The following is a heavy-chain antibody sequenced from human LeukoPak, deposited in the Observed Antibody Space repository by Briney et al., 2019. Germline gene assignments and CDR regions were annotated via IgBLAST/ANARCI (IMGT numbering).Heavy chain of an antibody. CDR3: AKTYGSGTHWNFDY. CDR1: GFTFSSYA. D-gene: IGHD3-10*01. V-gene: IGHV3-23*01. J-gene: IGHJ4*02. CDR2: ISGSGGST. Sequence: GGSLRLSCAASGFTFSSYAMGWVRQAPGKGLEWVSAISGSGGSTYYADSVKGRFTISRDNSKNTLYLQMNSLRAEDTAVYYCAKTYGSGTHWNFDYWGQGTLVTVSS.